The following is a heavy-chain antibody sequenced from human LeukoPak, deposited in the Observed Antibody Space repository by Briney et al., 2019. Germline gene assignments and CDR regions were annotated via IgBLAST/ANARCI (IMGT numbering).Heavy chain of an antibody. CDR3: VQGLHHHTGSDY. Sequence: GGSLRLSCAASGFTFSSYWMHWVRQAPGKGLVWVSRINSDGSSTSYADSVKGRFTISRDNAKNALYLQMNSLRAEDTAVYYCVQGLHHHTGSDYWGQGTLVTVSS. CDR1: GFTFSSYW. V-gene: IGHV3-74*01. J-gene: IGHJ4*02. CDR2: INSDGSST. D-gene: IGHD1-14*01.